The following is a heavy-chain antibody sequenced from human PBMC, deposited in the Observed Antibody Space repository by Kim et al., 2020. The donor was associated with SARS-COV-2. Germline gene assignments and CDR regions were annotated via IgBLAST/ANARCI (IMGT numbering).Heavy chain of an antibody. J-gene: IGHJ4*02. CDR1: GFTFSSYW. D-gene: IGHD2-21*01. Sequence: GGSLRLSCAASGFTFSSYWMHWVRQAPGKGLVWVSRINSDGSSTSYADSVKGRFSISRDNAKNTLYLQMNSLRAEDTAVYYCAFLWGGAYLRDYWGQGTLVTVSS. V-gene: IGHV3-74*01. CDR2: INSDGSST. CDR3: AFLWGGAYLRDY.